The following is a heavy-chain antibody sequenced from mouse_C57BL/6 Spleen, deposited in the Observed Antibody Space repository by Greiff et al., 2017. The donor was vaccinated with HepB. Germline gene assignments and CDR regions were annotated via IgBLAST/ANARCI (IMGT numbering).Heavy chain of an antibody. CDR1: GYTFTSYW. D-gene: IGHD2-4*01. J-gene: IGHJ4*01. CDR3: ARWYYDYDYYAMDY. CDR2: IYPGSGST. V-gene: IGHV1-55*01. Sequence: VQLQQPGAELVKPGASVKMSCKASGYTFTSYWITWVKQRPGQGLEWIGDIYPGSGSTNYNEKFKSKATLTVDTSSSTAYMQLSSLTSEDSAVYYCARWYYDYDYYAMDYWGQGTSVTVSS.